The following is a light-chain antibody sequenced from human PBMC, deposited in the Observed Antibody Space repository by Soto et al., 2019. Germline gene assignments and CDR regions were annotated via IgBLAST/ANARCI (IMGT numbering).Light chain of an antibody. J-gene: IGKJ5*01. Sequence: EIVLTQSPATLSLSGWERAALSWRASQSVSTYLAWYQQKPGQAPRLFIYDASNRATGIPARFSGSGSGTDFTLTISSLEPEDFAVYYCQQRSEWPITFGQGTRLEIK. CDR3: QQRSEWPIT. CDR1: QSVSTY. CDR2: DAS. V-gene: IGKV3-11*01.